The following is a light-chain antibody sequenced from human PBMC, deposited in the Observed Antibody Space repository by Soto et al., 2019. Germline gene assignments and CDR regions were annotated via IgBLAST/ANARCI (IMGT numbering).Light chain of an antibody. V-gene: IGKV3-15*01. J-gene: IGKJ2*02. CDR1: QSVSSN. CDR2: RAS. CDR3: QQRGKWPST. Sequence: EIVMTQSPATLSVSPGERATLSCRASQSVSSNLAWYQQKPGQAPRLLIYRASTRATGISGRFSGSWSGTEFTLTITSLQSEDFAVYYCQQRGKWPSTFGPGTKVDIK.